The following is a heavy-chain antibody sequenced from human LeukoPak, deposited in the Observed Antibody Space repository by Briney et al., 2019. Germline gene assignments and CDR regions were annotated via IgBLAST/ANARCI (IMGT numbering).Heavy chain of an antibody. J-gene: IGHJ4*02. D-gene: IGHD6-19*01. CDR2: IGANGAAT. CDR3: AKRMYGWYQIDY. Sequence: GGSLRLSCAASGFSFSTYDMNWVRQAPGQGLEWVSNIGANGAATYYADSLKGRFTISRDNGKNLLFLQMNSLRAEDTAVYFCAKRMYGWYQIDYWGQGALVSVSS. CDR1: GFSFSTYD. V-gene: IGHV3-48*03.